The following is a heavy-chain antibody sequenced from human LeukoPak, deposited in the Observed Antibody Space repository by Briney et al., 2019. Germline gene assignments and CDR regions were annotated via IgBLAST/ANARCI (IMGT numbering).Heavy chain of an antibody. CDR3: AREGSDWDPFDY. Sequence: SETLSLTCTVSAGSVTNGDYYWSWLRQPPGKALEWIGFVYYTGSTYYTPSLEGRATISVDTSKNQFSVKLSSVTAADTAVYYCAREGSDWDPFDYWGQGTLVTVSS. CDR2: VYYTGST. J-gene: IGHJ4*02. D-gene: IGHD6-19*01. V-gene: IGHV4-61*08. CDR1: AGSVTNGDYY.